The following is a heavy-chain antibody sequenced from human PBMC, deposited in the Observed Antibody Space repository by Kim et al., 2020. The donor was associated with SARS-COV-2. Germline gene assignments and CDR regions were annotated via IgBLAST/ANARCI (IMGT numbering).Heavy chain of an antibody. CDR3: ARGGGIPHYYYYMDV. CDR1: GGSISSGGYY. J-gene: IGHJ6*03. D-gene: IGHD3-10*01. CDR2: IYYSGST. Sequence: SETLSLTCTVSGGSISSGGYYWSWIRQHPGKGLEWIGYIYYSGSTYYNPSLKSRVTISVDTSKNQFSLKLSSVTAADTAVYYCARGGGIPHYYYYMDVWGKGTTVTVSS. V-gene: IGHV4-31*03.